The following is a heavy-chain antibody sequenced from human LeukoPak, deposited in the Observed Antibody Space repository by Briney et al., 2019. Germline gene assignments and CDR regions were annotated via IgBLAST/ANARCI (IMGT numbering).Heavy chain of an antibody. CDR2: ISAYNGNT. D-gene: IGHD3-16*02. V-gene: IGHV1-18*04. CDR3: ARAIVINGVYYYYYMDV. CDR1: GYTFTSFN. Sequence: ASVKVSCKASGYTFTSFNLHWVRQAPGQGLEWMGWISAYNGNTNYAQKLQGRVTMTTDTSTSTAYMELRSLRSDDTAVYYCARAIVINGVYYYYYMDVWGKGTTVTVSS. J-gene: IGHJ6*03.